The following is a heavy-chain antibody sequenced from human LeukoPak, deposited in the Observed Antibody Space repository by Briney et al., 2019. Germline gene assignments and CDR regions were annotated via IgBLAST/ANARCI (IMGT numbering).Heavy chain of an antibody. J-gene: IGHJ3*02. CDR2: ISISGTTI. D-gene: IGHD3-9*01. Sequence: GGSLRLSCAASGFTFSDYDMSWVRQAPGKGLEWLSYISISGTTIYYADSVKGRFTISRDNAKSSLYLQMNSLRAEDTAVYYCARGQDDILTGYFPNDAFDIWGQGTMVTVSS. CDR1: GFTFSDYD. V-gene: IGHV3-11*04. CDR3: ARGQDDILTGYFPNDAFDI.